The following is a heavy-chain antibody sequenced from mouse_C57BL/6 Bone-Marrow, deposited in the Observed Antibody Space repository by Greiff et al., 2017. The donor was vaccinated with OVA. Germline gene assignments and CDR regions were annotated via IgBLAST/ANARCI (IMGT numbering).Heavy chain of an antibody. CDR3: ARHYCGSSLGFAY. V-gene: IGHV5-6*01. CDR1: GFTFSSYG. CDR2: ISSGGSYT. D-gene: IGHD1-1*01. J-gene: IGHJ3*01. Sequence: EVKLVESGGDLVKPGGSLKLSCAASGFTFSSYGMSWVRQTPDKRLEWVATISSGGSYTYYPDSVKGRFTISRDNAKNTLYLQMSSLKSEDTAMYYCARHYCGSSLGFAYWGQGTLVTVSA.